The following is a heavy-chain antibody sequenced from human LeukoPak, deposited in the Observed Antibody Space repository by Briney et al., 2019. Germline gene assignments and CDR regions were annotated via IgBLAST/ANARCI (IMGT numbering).Heavy chain of an antibody. CDR2: ISGSGGST. CDR3: AKDVGGAEYCGGDCYFDAFDI. V-gene: IGHV3-23*01. Sequence: GGSLRLSCAASGFTFSSYAMSWARQAPGKGLEWVSAISGSGGSTYYADSVKGRFTISRDNSKNTLYLQMNSLRAEDTAVYYCAKDVGGAEYCGGDCYFDAFDIWGQGTMVTVSS. CDR1: GFTFSSYA. D-gene: IGHD2-21*02. J-gene: IGHJ3*02.